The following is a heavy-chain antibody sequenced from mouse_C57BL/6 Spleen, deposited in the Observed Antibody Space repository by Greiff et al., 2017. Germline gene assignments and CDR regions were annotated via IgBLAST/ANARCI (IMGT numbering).Heavy chain of an antibody. CDR2: IYPRSGNT. J-gene: IGHJ1*03. Sequence: VQLQQSGAELARPGASVKLSCKASGYTFTSYGISWVKQRPGQGLEWIGEIYPRSGNTYYNEKFKGKATLTADKSSSTAYMELRSLTSEDSAVYFCANHYYGSSYGYFDVWGTGTTVTVSS. D-gene: IGHD1-1*01. CDR1: GYTFTSYG. CDR3: ANHYYGSSYGYFDV. V-gene: IGHV1-81*01.